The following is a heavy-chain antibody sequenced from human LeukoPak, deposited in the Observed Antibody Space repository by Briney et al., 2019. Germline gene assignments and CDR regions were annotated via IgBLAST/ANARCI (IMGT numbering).Heavy chain of an antibody. J-gene: IGHJ6*03. D-gene: IGHD6-19*01. CDR3: ARGKYSSGWYGYQGNYYYYYMDV. Sequence: GGSLRLSCAASGFTFDDYGMSWVRQAPGKGLEWVSGINWNGGSTDYADSVKGRFTISRDNAKNSLYLQMNSLRAEDTALYYCARGKYSSGWYGYQGNYYYYYMDVWGKGTTVTVSS. CDR1: GFTFDDYG. CDR2: INWNGGST. V-gene: IGHV3-20*04.